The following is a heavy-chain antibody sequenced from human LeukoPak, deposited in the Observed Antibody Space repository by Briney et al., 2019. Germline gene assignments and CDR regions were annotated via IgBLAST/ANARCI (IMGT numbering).Heavy chain of an antibody. D-gene: IGHD5-12*01. CDR3: ARGPSGYHDT. CDR1: GFTFSSYG. V-gene: IGHV3-23*01. CDR2: ISGSGGST. J-gene: IGHJ4*02. Sequence: PGGSLRLSCAASGFTFSSYGMSWVRQAPGKGLEWVSAISGSGGSTYYADSVKGRFTIPRDNSKNTLYLQMNSLRAEDTAVYYCARGPSGYHDTGGQGTLVTVSS.